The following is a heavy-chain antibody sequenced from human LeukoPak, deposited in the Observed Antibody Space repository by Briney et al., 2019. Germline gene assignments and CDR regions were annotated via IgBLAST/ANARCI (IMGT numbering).Heavy chain of an antibody. CDR2: IYYSGST. V-gene: IGHV4-59*01. Sequence: PSETLSLTCTVSGGSISSYYWSWIRQPSGKGLEWIGYIYYSGSTNYNPSLKSRVTISVDTSTSKNQFSLKLTSVSAADTAVYYCARRLSSGYSWAFDIWGQGTMVTVSS. CDR3: ARRLSSGYSWAFDI. CDR1: GGSISSYY. D-gene: IGHD3-22*01. J-gene: IGHJ3*02.